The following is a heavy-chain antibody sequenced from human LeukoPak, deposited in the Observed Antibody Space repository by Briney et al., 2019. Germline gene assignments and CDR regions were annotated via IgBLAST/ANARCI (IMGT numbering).Heavy chain of an antibody. Sequence: RASETLSLTCAVYGGSFSGYYWSWIRQPPGKGLEWIGEINHSGSTNYNPSLKSRVTISVDTSKNQFSLKLSSVTAADTAVYYCARVVYSSGWNWGQGTLVTVSS. CDR1: GGSFSGYY. CDR2: INHSGST. V-gene: IGHV4-34*01. D-gene: IGHD6-19*01. J-gene: IGHJ4*02. CDR3: ARVVYSSGWN.